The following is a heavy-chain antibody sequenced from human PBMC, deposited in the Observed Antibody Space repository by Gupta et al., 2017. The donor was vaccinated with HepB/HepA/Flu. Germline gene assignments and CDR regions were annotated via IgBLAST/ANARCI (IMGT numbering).Heavy chain of an antibody. CDR1: GFTFGDYA. D-gene: IGHD3-22*01. Sequence: EVQVVESGGGLVKPGRSLRLSCTASGFTFGDYAMSWFRQAPGKGLEWVGFIRSKAYGGTTEYAASVKGRFTISRDDSKSIAYLQMNSLKTEDTAVYYCTRERGAYYYDSSGYFDYWGQGTLVTVSS. J-gene: IGHJ4*02. CDR3: TRERGAYYYDSSGYFDY. CDR2: IRSKAYGGTT. V-gene: IGHV3-49*05.